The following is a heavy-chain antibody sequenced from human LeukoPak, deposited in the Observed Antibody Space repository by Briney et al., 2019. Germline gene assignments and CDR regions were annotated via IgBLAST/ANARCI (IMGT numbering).Heavy chain of an antibody. V-gene: IGHV3-23*01. CDR3: AKDIVVVPAALGIFDY. CDR1: GFTFSSYA. CDR2: ISGSGGST. J-gene: IGHJ4*02. Sequence: GGSLRLSCAASGFTFSSYAMSWVRQAPGKGLEWVSAISGSGGSTYYADSVKGRFTISRDNSKNTLYLQMNSLRAEDTAVYYCAKDIVVVPAALGIFDYWGQGTLSPSPQ. D-gene: IGHD2-2*01.